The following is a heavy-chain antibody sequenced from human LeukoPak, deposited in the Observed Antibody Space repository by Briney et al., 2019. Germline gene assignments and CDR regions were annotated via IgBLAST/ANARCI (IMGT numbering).Heavy chain of an antibody. J-gene: IGHJ3*02. CDR2: IYYSGST. V-gene: IGHV4-59*01. CDR3: ARERCSGGSCYSHGAFDI. CDR1: GGSISSYY. D-gene: IGHD2-15*01. Sequence: SETLSLTCTVSGGSISSYYWSWIRQPPGKGLEWIGYIYYSGSTNYNPSLKSRVTISVDTSKNQFSLKLSSVTAADTAVYYCARERCSGGSCYSHGAFDIWGQGTMVTVSS.